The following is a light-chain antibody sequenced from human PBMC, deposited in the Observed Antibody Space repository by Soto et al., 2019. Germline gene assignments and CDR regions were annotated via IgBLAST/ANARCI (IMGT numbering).Light chain of an antibody. V-gene: IGLV1-40*01. CDR1: SSNIGAGYD. CDR3: KSYDSSLSGWV. CDR2: GNS. Sequence: QAVVTQPPSVSGAPGQRGTISCTGSSSNIGAGYDVHWYQQLPGTAPKLLIYGNSNRPSGVPDRFSGSKSGTSASLAITGLQAEDEADYYCKSYDSSLSGWVFGGGTKLTVL. J-gene: IGLJ3*02.